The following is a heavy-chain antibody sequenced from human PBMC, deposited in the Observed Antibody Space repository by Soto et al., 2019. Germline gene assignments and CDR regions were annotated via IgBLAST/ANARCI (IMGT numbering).Heavy chain of an antibody. J-gene: IGHJ4*02. CDR3: ASGLSGDKVDQ. CDR2: IYDSGNT. D-gene: IGHD2-21*01. V-gene: IGHV4-30-4*01. Sequence: SETLSLTCTVSGVSISDGAYYWSWIRQPPGKGLEWIGHIYDSGNTYNNPSLKSRLTISVDTSKNHFSLNLNSVTAADTAVYYCASGLSGDKVDQWGQGTLVTVSS. CDR1: GVSISDGAYY.